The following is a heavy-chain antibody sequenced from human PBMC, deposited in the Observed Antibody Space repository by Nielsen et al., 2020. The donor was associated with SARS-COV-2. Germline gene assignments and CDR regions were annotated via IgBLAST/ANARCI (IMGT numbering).Heavy chain of an antibody. Sequence: GESLKISCKGSGYSFTSYWIGWVRQMPGKGLEWMGIIYPGDSDTRYSPSFQGQVTISADKSISTAYLQWSSLKASDTAMYYCARRGRGTTGVFYYYYMDVWGKGTTVTVSS. V-gene: IGHV5-51*01. J-gene: IGHJ6*03. CDR1: GYSFTSYW. D-gene: IGHD4-17*01. CDR3: ARRGRGTTGVFYYYYMDV. CDR2: IYPGDSDT.